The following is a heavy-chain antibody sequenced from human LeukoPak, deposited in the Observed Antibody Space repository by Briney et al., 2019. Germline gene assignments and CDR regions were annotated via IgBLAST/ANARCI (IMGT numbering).Heavy chain of an antibody. J-gene: IGHJ4*02. Sequence: SETLSLTCTVSGGSISSGGYYWSWIRQPPGKGLEWIGYIYYSGSTNYNPSLKSRVTISVDTSKNQFSLKLSSVTAADTAVYYCARGESTVTLDYWGQGTLVTVSS. CDR2: IYYSGST. V-gene: IGHV4-61*08. CDR3: ARGESTVTLDY. CDR1: GGSISSGGYY. D-gene: IGHD4-17*01.